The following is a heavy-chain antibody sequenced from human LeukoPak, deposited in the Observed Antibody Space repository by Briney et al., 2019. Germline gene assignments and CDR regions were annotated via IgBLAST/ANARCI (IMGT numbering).Heavy chain of an antibody. CDR1: GGSISSGDYY. V-gene: IGHV4-30-4*01. J-gene: IGHJ4*02. CDR2: IYYSGST. CDR3: ARCLRSNYQDSSGYLDF. D-gene: IGHD3-22*01. Sequence: PSQTLSLTCTVSGGSISSGDYYWSWIRQPPGKGLEWIGYIYYSGSTYYNPSLKSRVTISVDTSKNQFSLKLNSVTAADTAVYYCARCLRSNYQDSSGYLDFWGQGTLVTVSS.